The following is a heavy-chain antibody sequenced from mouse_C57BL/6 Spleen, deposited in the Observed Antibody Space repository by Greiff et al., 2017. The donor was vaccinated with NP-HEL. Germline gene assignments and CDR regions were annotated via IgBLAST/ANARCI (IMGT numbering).Heavy chain of an antibody. Sequence: VQLQQSGPELVKPGASVKISCKASGYAFSSSWMNWVKQRPGKGLEWIGRIYPGDGDTNYNGKFKGKATLTADKSSSTAYMQLSSLTSEDSAVNFCAREFYGSSYWYFDVWGTGTTVTVSS. J-gene: IGHJ1*03. CDR2: IYPGDGDT. CDR1: GYAFSSSW. CDR3: AREFYGSSYWYFDV. D-gene: IGHD1-1*01. V-gene: IGHV1-82*01.